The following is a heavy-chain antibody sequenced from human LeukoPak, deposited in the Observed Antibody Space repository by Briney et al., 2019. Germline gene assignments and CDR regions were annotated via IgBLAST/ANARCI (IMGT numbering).Heavy chain of an antibody. D-gene: IGHD5-18*01. J-gene: IGHJ4*02. CDR3: PRGHTAMALLGIYFDY. V-gene: IGHV4-4*07. CDR1: GGFISSYY. Sequence: SETLSLTCTASGGFISSYYWSWIRQPAGKGLEWIGRTYTSGSTNYNPSLKSRVTISVDKSKNQFSLKLSSVTAADTSVYYCPRGHTAMALLGIYFDYWGQGTLVTVSS. CDR2: TYTSGST.